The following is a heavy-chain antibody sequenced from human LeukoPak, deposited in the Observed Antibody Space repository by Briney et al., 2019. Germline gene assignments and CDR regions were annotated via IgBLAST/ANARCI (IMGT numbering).Heavy chain of an antibody. Sequence: KPSETLSLTCTVSGGSISSYYWSWIRQPPGKGLEWIGYIYYSGSTNYNPSLKSRVTISVDTSKNQFSLKLSSVTAADTAVYYCARHVLRYFDWLDYYYGMDVWGQGTTVTVSS. CDR3: ARHVLRYFDWLDYYYGMDV. D-gene: IGHD3-9*01. V-gene: IGHV4-59*08. CDR1: GGSISSYY. J-gene: IGHJ6*02. CDR2: IYYSGST.